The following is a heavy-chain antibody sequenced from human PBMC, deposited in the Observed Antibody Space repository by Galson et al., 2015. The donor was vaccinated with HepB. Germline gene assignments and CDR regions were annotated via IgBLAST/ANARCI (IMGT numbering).Heavy chain of an antibody. D-gene: IGHD6-19*01. CDR2: TYYRSKWYN. V-gene: IGHV6-1*01. Sequence: CAISGDSVSSNRAAWNWIRQSPSRGLEWLGRTYYRSKWYNDYAVSVKSRITINPDTSKNQFSLQLNSVTPEDTAVYYCARDVGYSSGWYQGYYYSMDVWGQGTTVTVSS. J-gene: IGHJ6*02. CDR1: GDSVSSNRAA. CDR3: ARDVGYSSGWYQGYYYSMDV.